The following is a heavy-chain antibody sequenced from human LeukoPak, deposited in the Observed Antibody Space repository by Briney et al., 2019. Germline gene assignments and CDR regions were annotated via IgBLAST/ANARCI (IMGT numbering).Heavy chain of an antibody. CDR1: GYSISSGYY. D-gene: IGHD7-27*01. J-gene: IGHJ5*02. V-gene: IGHV4-38-2*02. CDR3: ARAGNWGSADP. CDR2: IYHSGST. Sequence: ASETLSLTCTVSGYSISSGYYWGWIRQPPGKGLEWIGSIYHSGSTYYNPSLKSRVTISVDTSKNQFSLKLSSVTAADTAVYYCARAGNWGSADPWGQGTLVTVSS.